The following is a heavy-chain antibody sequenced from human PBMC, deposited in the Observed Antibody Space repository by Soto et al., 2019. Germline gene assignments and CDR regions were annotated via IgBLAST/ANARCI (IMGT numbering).Heavy chain of an antibody. CDR3: ARVGATTPHNDY. CDR1: GGSFSGYY. D-gene: IGHD1-26*01. CDR2: INHSGST. V-gene: IGHV4-34*01. Sequence: QVQLQQWGAGLLKPSETLSLTCAVYGGSFSGYYLSWIRQPPGKGLERIGEINHSGSTNDNPSLKSRVTISVDTSKNQFSLKLSSVTAADTAVYYCARVGATTPHNDYWGQGTLVTVSS. J-gene: IGHJ4*02.